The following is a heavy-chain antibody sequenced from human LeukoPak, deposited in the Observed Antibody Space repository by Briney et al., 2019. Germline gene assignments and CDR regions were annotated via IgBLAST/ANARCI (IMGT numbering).Heavy chain of an antibody. J-gene: IGHJ3*02. V-gene: IGHV1-46*01. D-gene: IGHD3-3*01. CDR1: GYTFTSYY. CDR3: ARESTPTTIFGVVDAAEAFDI. CDR2: INPSGGST. Sequence: ASVKVSCKASGYTFTSYYMHWVRQAPGQGLEWMGIINPSGGSTSYAQKFQGRVTMTRDTSTSTVYMELSSLRSEDTAVFYCARESTPTTIFGVVDAAEAFDIWGQGTMVTVSS.